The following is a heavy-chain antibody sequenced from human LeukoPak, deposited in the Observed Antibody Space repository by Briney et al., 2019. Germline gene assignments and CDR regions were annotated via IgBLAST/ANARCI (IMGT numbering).Heavy chain of an antibody. V-gene: IGHV3-33*03. CDR2: IWYDGSKK. Sequence: PGGSLRLSCVASGFTFSSYGMHWGRQGPGKGLEWVAVIWYDGSKKDHAESVEGRFTISRDNAQNTLYLQMNSLRPEDTAVYFCVAGGVVETLYNSYGLDVWGPGTTVSVSS. CDR3: VAGGVVETLYNSYGLDV. J-gene: IGHJ6*02. CDR1: GFTFSSYG. D-gene: IGHD2-15*01.